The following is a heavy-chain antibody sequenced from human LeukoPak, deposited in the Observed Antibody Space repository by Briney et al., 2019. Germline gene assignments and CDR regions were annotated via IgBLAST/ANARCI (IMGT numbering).Heavy chain of an antibody. D-gene: IGHD3-9*01. CDR1: GLTFSSYS. CDR2: ISSSSII. Sequence: PGGSLRLSCAASGLTFSSYSMNWVRQAPGKGLEWVSYISSSSIISYADSVKGRFTISRDNSKNTLYLQMNSLRAEDTAVYYCAREDILTGFDYWGQGTLVTVSS. CDR3: AREDILTGFDY. V-gene: IGHV3-48*01. J-gene: IGHJ4*02.